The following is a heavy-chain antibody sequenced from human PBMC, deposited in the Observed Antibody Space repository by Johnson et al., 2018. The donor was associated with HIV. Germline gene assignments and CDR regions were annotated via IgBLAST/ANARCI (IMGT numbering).Heavy chain of an antibody. Sequence: VQLVESGGGVVQPGRSLRLSCAASGFIFDDYAMHWVRQAPGKGLEWVSGISWNSGSIGYVDSVKGRFTISRDNSKNTLFLQMNSLRAEDTAVFYCARACRDGYTCDVYDIWGQGTMVTVSS. D-gene: IGHD5-24*01. CDR3: ARACRDGYTCDVYDI. J-gene: IGHJ3*02. V-gene: IGHV3-9*01. CDR2: ISWNSGSI. CDR1: GFIFDDYA.